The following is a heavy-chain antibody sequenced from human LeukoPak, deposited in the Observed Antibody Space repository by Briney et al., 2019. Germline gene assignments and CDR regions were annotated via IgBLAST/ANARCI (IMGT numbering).Heavy chain of an antibody. CDR1: GGSFSGYY. V-gene: IGHV4-34*01. D-gene: IGHD1-20*01. Sequence: SETLSLTCAVYGGSFSGYYWSWVRQPPGKGLEWIGEINHSGSTNYNPSLKSRVTISVDTSKNQFSLKLTSVTAADTAVYYCARGAIYNWNISDYWGQGTLVTVSS. CDR3: ARGAIYNWNISDY. CDR2: INHSGST. J-gene: IGHJ4*02.